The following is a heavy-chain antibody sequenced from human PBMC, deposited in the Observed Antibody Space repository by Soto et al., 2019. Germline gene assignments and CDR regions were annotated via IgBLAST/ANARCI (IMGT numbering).Heavy chain of an antibody. V-gene: IGHV3-53*01. D-gene: IGHD3-9*01. CDR2: IYSGGST. J-gene: IGHJ4*02. Sequence: TGGSLRLSCAASGFTVSSNYMSWVRQAPGKGLEWVSVIYSGGSTYYADSVKGRFTNSRDNSKNTLYLQMNSLRAEDTAVYYCARGYDILTGNDYWGQGTLVTVSS. CDR3: ARGYDILTGNDY. CDR1: GFTVSSNY.